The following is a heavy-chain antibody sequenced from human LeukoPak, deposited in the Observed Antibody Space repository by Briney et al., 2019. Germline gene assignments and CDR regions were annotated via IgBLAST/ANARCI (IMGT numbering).Heavy chain of an antibody. Sequence: GSLRLSCAASRFTFSNYWMSWVRQAPGKGLEWVANTKQDGGEKNYVDSVKGRFTISRDNAKNSLYLQMNSLRAEDTAVYYCARDNGNKYNFDYWGQGTLVTVSS. V-gene: IGHV3-7*05. J-gene: IGHJ4*02. D-gene: IGHD2-8*01. CDR2: TKQDGGEK. CDR1: RFTFSNYW. CDR3: ARDNGNKYNFDY.